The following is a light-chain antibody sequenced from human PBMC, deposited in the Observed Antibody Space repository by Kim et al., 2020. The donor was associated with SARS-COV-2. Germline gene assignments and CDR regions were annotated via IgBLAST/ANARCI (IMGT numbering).Light chain of an antibody. CDR3: QESYSSPYT. CDR1: QSITTV. CDR2: AAC. V-gene: IGKV1-39*01. Sequence: SAPVRDCVTITCRESQSITTVLSWYQQKAGKAPKLLSSAACTLENGVPSRFSGSGAGTDFTLTISSLQPEDFASYYCQESYSSPYTFGRGTKVEI. J-gene: IGKJ2*01.